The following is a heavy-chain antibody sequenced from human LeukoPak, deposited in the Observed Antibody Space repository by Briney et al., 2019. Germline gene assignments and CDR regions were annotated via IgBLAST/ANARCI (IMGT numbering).Heavy chain of an antibody. V-gene: IGHV5-51*04. D-gene: IGHD5-18*01. CDR3: ARVDTAMVTTLGYFDY. J-gene: IGHJ4*02. Sequence: GESLKISCKGSGYRFTSYWVGWVRQMPGKGLEWMGIIYPGDSDTRYSPSFQGQVTISADKPISTAYLQWSSLKASDTAMYYCARVDTAMVTTLGYFDYWGQGTLVTVSS. CDR2: IYPGDSDT. CDR1: GYRFTSYW.